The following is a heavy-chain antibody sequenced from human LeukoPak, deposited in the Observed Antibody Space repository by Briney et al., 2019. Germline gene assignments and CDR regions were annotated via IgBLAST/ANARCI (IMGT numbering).Heavy chain of an antibody. J-gene: IGHJ4*02. V-gene: IGHV3-23*01. CDR2: ISGSGGST. Sequence: GGSLRLSCAASGFTFSSYAMSWVRQAPGKGLEWVSAISGSGGSTYYADSVKGRFTISRDNSKNTLYLQMNSLRAEDTAVYYCAKDPQYSGSYLDYFDYWGQGTLVTVSS. D-gene: IGHD1-26*01. CDR3: AKDPQYSGSYLDYFDY. CDR1: GFTFSSYA.